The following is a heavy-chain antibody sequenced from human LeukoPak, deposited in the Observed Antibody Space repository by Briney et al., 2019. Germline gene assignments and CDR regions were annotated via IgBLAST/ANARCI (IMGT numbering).Heavy chain of an antibody. CDR1: GGSFSGYY. J-gene: IGHJ6*02. CDR3: ARVVVAATPAYYYGMEV. D-gene: IGHD2-15*01. CDR2: INHSGST. V-gene: IGHV4-34*01. Sequence: SETLSLTCAVYGGSFSGYYWSWIRQPPGKGLEWIGEINHSGSTNYNPSLKSRVTISVDTSKNQFSLKLSSVTAADTAVYYCARVVVAATPAYYYGMEVWGQGTTVTVSS.